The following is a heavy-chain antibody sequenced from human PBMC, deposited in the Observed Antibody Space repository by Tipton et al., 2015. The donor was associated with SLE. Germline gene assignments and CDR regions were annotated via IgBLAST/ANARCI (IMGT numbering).Heavy chain of an antibody. CDR2: ISYDGSNK. D-gene: IGHD3-3*01. V-gene: IGHV3-30*19. Sequence: SLRLSCAASGFSFSSYGMHWVRQAPGKGLEWVAVISYDGSNKYNADSVKGRFTISRDNSKNTLYLQINSLRAEDTAVYYCATGFWSFGAFDIWGQGTMVTVSS. J-gene: IGHJ3*02. CDR1: GFSFSSYG. CDR3: ATGFWSFGAFDI.